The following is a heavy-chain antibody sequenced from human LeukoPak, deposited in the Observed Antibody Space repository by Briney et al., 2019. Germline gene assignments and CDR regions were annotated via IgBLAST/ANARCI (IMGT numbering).Heavy chain of an antibody. Sequence: GESLRLSCAASGFTFSTFSMNWVRQAPGKGLEWVSYISSSSSPIYYADSVKGRFTISRDNAKNSLYLQMNSLRAEDTAVYYCARMRGMVRGVNLLDYWGQGTLVTVSS. D-gene: IGHD3-10*01. CDR3: ARMRGMVRGVNLLDY. V-gene: IGHV3-48*04. CDR1: GFTFSTFS. CDR2: ISSSSSPI. J-gene: IGHJ4*02.